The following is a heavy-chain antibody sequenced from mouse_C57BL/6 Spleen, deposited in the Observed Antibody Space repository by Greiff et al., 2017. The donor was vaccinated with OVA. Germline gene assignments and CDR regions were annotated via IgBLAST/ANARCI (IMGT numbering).Heavy chain of an antibody. V-gene: IGHV1-76*01. CDR3: ARDGSSYYYAMDY. CDR2: IYPGSGNT. J-gene: IGHJ4*01. CDR1: GYTFTDYY. Sequence: VQLQQSGAELVRPGASVKLSCKASGYTFTDYYINGVKQRPGQGLEWIARIYPGSGNTYYNEKFKGKATLTAEKSSSTAYMQLSSLTSEDSAVYFCARDGSSYYYAMDYWGQGTSVTVSS. D-gene: IGHD1-1*01.